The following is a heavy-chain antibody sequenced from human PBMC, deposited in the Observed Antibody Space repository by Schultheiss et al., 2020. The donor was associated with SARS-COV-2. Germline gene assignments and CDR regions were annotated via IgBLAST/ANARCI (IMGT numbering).Heavy chain of an antibody. CDR1: GFTFSNAW. Sequence: GGSLRLSCAASGFTFSNAWMSWVRQAPGKGLEWVSYISSSGSTIYYADSVKGRFTISRDNSKNTVYLQMNSLRAEDTAVYYCAKGGYQFVESEPYYYYGMDVWGQGTTVTVSS. J-gene: IGHJ6*02. CDR3: AKGGYQFVESEPYYYYGMDV. V-gene: IGHV3-11*01. D-gene: IGHD2-2*01. CDR2: ISSSGSTI.